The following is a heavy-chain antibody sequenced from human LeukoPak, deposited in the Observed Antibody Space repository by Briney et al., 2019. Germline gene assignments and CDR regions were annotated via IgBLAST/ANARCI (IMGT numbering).Heavy chain of an antibody. CDR3: AHVSYSGSYYGFDY. CDR1: GFSLSTSGVG. Sequence: SGPTLVNPTQTLTLTCTFSGFSLSTSGVGVGWIRRPPGEALEWLALLYWSDDKRYSPSLKSRLTITKDTSKNQVVLTMTNMDPVDTATYYCAHVSYSGSYYGFDYWGQGALVTVSS. V-gene: IGHV2-5*01. CDR2: LYWSDDK. J-gene: IGHJ4*02. D-gene: IGHD1-26*01.